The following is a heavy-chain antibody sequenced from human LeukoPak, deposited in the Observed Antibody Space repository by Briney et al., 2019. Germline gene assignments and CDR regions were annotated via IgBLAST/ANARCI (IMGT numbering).Heavy chain of an antibody. J-gene: IGHJ4*02. Sequence: ASVKVSCKASGYTFTSYDINWVRQATGQGLEWMGWMNPNSGNTGYAQKFQGRVTMTRSTSISTAYMELSSLRSEDTAVYYCARVFPARGYSSSWYSDYWGQGTLVTVSS. V-gene: IGHV1-8*01. D-gene: IGHD6-13*01. CDR1: GYTFTSYD. CDR2: MNPNSGNT. CDR3: ARVFPARGYSSSWYSDY.